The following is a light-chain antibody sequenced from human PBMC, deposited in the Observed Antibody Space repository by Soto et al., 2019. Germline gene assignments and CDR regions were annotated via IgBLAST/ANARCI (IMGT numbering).Light chain of an antibody. Sequence: DIPMSQSPSSMCESXGDRVTIYCRASQSIGSYLHWYQQTPATAPKLXXSAASSLQTGPPSRFSGSGSGTDFTPPISRLQPEDFATYYCQQSYSTPITFGQGTRLEI. CDR3: QQSYSTPIT. J-gene: IGKJ5*01. CDR1: QSIGSY. V-gene: IGKV1-39*01. CDR2: AAS.